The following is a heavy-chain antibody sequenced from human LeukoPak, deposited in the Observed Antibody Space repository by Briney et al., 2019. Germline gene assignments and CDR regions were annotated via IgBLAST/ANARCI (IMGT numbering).Heavy chain of an antibody. Sequence: SSETLSLTCTVSGGSISSSSYYWGWIRQPPGKGLEWIGSIYYSGSTYYNPSLKSRVTISVDTSKNQFSLKLSSVTAADTAVYYCARHEHSGYSSSWYVSTSWYFDLWGRGTLVTVSS. D-gene: IGHD6-13*01. CDR1: GGSISSSSYY. CDR3: ARHEHSGYSSSWYVSTSWYFDL. J-gene: IGHJ2*01. V-gene: IGHV4-39*01. CDR2: IYYSGST.